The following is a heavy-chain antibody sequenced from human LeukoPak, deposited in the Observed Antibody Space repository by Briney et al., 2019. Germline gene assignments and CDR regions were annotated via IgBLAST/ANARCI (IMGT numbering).Heavy chain of an antibody. V-gene: IGHV4-39*01. D-gene: IGHD3-22*01. CDR2: IYYSGST. CDR1: GGSISSSSYY. CDR3: ARPPTTYYYDSSGYYSPDAFDI. J-gene: IGHJ3*02. Sequence: PSETLSLTCTVSGGSISSSSYYWGWIRQPPGKGLEWIGSIYYSGSTYYNPSLKSRVTISVDTSKNQFSLKLSSVTAADTAVYYCARPPTTYYYDSSGYYSPDAFDIWGQGTMVTVSS.